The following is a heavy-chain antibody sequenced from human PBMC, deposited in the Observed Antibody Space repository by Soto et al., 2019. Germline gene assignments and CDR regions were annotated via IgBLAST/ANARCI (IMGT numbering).Heavy chain of an antibody. V-gene: IGHV1-8*01. Sequence: ASVKVSCKASGYTFTSYDINWVRRATGQGLEWMGWMNPNSGNTGYAQKFQGRVTMTRNTSISTAYMELSSLRSEDTAVYYCARVKVPAAIGLMDVWGQGTTATVSS. CDR3: ARVKVPAAIGLMDV. D-gene: IGHD2-2*02. CDR1: GYTFTSYD. CDR2: MNPNSGNT. J-gene: IGHJ6*02.